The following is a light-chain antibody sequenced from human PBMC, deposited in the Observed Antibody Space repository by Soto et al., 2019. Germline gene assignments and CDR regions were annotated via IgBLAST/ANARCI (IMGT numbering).Light chain of an antibody. J-gene: IGKJ5*01. V-gene: IGKV4-1*01. Sequence: DIVMNQSPDSLTVSLGERATIHCKSSQSVLYSSNNKNYLAWYQQKPRQPPKLLISWASTRESGVPDRFSGSGSGTDFTLTISSLQAEDVAVYYCQQYYITPITFGQGTRLEIK. CDR3: QQYYITPIT. CDR2: WAS. CDR1: QSVLYSSNNKNY.